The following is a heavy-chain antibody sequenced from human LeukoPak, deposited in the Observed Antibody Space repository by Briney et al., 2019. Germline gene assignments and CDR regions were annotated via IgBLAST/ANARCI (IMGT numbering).Heavy chain of an antibody. Sequence: GATVKISCKASGYTFTDYYMHWVQQAPGKGLEWMGRVDPEDGETIYAEKFQGRVTITADTSTDTAYMELSSLRSEDTAVYYCATRYYDFWSGYYEGDYWGQGTLVTVSS. V-gene: IGHV1-69-2*01. CDR3: ATRYYDFWSGYYEGDY. J-gene: IGHJ4*02. D-gene: IGHD3-3*01. CDR1: GYTFTDYY. CDR2: VDPEDGET.